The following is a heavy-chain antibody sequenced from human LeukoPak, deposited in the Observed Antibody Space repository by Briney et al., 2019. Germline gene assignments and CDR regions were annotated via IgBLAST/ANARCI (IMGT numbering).Heavy chain of an antibody. CDR2: IYPGDSDT. CDR3: ARHAAVAGLDAFDI. J-gene: IGHJ3*02. D-gene: IGHD6-19*01. V-gene: IGHV5-51*01. Sequence: GVSLKISCTGSGYSFTSYWIGWVRQMPGKGLEWMGIIYPGDSDTRYSPSFQGQVTISADKSISTAYLQWSSLKASDTAMYYCARHAAVAGLDAFDIWGQGTMVTVSS. CDR1: GYSFTSYW.